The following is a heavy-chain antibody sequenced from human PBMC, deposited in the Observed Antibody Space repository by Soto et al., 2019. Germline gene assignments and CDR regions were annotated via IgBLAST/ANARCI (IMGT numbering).Heavy chain of an antibody. Sequence: GGSLRLSCAASGFTFSSYWMSWVRQAPGKGLEWVANIKQDGSEKYYVDSVKGRFTISRDNAKNSLYLQMNSLRAEDTAVYYCAREVGHKWLRSNWFDPWGQGTLVTVSS. CDR1: GFTFSSYW. CDR2: IKQDGSEK. D-gene: IGHD5-12*01. V-gene: IGHV3-7*01. CDR3: AREVGHKWLRSNWFDP. J-gene: IGHJ5*02.